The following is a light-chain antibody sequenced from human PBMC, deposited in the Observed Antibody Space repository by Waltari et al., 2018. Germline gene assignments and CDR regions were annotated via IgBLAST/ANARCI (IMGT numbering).Light chain of an antibody. Sequence: EIVVTQSPATLSVSLGERATLSCRASQSVRSDFAWYRQKPGQAPRLLIYGASTRATGVSARFSGSGSGTEFTLTITSLQSEDSAVYFCQQYNNWPLTFGGG. CDR3: QQYNNWPLT. CDR2: GAS. CDR1: QSVRSD. V-gene: IGKV3-15*01. J-gene: IGKJ4*01.